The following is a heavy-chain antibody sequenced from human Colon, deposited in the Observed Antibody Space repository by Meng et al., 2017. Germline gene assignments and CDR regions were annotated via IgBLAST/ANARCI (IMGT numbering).Heavy chain of an antibody. J-gene: IGHJ4*02. CDR2: IHSSGNT. V-gene: IGHV4-30-4*01. CDR3: ARNPVIPDARTFDF. CDR1: GGSINSADYY. D-gene: IGHD2-2*01. Sequence: QVQLQESGPGVVEPSQTLSLTCTISGGSINSADYYWNWIRQSPGKGLEWLGYIHSSGNTYYTPSLKSRLTMSLDTSKNQFSLRLTSVTAADTAVYYCARNPVIPDARTFDFWGQGALVTVSS.